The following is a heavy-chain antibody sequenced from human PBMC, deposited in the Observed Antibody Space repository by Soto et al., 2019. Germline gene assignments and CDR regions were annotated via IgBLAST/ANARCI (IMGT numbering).Heavy chain of an antibody. J-gene: IGHJ4*02. V-gene: IGHV3-11*06. D-gene: IGHD6-19*01. CDR1: GFTFSDYY. Sequence: GGSLRLSCAAPGFTFSDYYMSWIRQAPGKGLEWVSYISSSSSYTNYADPVKGRFTISRDNAKNSLYLQMNSLRAEDTAVYYCARDLPCSASGLDYWGQGTLVTVSS. CDR3: ARDLPCSASGLDY. CDR2: ISSSSSYT.